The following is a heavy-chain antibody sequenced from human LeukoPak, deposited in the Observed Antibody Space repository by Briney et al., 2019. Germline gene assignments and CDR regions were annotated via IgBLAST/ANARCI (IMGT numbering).Heavy chain of an antibody. CDR2: ISYRGST. CDR3: ARDLVTVTKGFDI. Sequence: PSETLSLTCTVSGDSFSSHYWTWIRQPLGKGLEWIGYISYRGSTNYNPSLKSRVTISIDTSKNQFSLRLSSVTAADTAVYYCARDLVTVTKGFDIWGQGTMVSVSS. D-gene: IGHD4-17*01. J-gene: IGHJ3*02. CDR1: GDSFSSHY. V-gene: IGHV4-59*11.